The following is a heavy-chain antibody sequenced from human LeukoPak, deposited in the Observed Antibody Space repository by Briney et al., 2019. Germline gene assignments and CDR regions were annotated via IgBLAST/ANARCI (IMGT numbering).Heavy chain of an antibody. Sequence: NPSETLSLTCTVSAGSISSYYWSWIRQPPGKGLECVGYIYYSGSTNYSPPLKSRVIISLDTSNNEFSMKLSYVSAADTAVYYCARDEGNLYSTTDAFNSWGQGIMVTVSS. J-gene: IGHJ3*02. D-gene: IGHD6-13*01. CDR2: IYYSGST. CDR3: ARDEGNLYSTTDAFNS. CDR1: AGSISSYY. V-gene: IGHV4-59*01.